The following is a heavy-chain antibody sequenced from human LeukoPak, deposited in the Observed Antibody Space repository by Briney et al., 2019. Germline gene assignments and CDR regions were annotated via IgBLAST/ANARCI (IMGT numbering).Heavy chain of an antibody. V-gene: IGHV1-18*01. Sequence: GASVKVSCKASGYTFTNYGITWVRQAPGQGLEWTGWTSAHNGDIKYAQKFQGRVTMTTDTSTTTAYMELRSLRSDDTAVYYCARGDYCSGGSCHSGSFDYWGQGTLVTVSS. D-gene: IGHD2-15*01. CDR2: TSAHNGDI. CDR1: GYTFTNYG. CDR3: ARGDYCSGGSCHSGSFDY. J-gene: IGHJ4*02.